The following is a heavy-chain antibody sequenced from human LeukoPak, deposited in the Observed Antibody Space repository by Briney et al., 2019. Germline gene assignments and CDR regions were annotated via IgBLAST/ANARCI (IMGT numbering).Heavy chain of an antibody. Sequence: ASVKVSCKASGYTFTSYDINWVRQATGQGLEWMGWMNPNSGNTGYAQKFQGRVTMTRNTSISTAYMELSSLRSEDTAVYYCARAGVRRIAARRGNWFDPWGQGTLVTVSS. V-gene: IGHV1-8*01. J-gene: IGHJ5*02. CDR1: GYTFTSYD. CDR3: ARAGVRRIAARRGNWFDP. CDR2: MNPNSGNT. D-gene: IGHD6-6*01.